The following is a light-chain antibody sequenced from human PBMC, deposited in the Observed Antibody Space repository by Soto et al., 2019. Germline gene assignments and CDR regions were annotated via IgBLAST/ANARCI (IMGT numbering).Light chain of an antibody. Sequence: IQMTHSPSSVSASVLYIVTITFRASQGIGSWLAWYQQKPGKAPNLLIYTVSSLQSGVPSRFSGSGSGTDFTLTTSNLQPEDFATYYCQKAASFPINFGQGTRLEIK. V-gene: IGKV1-12*01. J-gene: IGKJ5*01. CDR1: QGIGSW. CDR2: TVS. CDR3: QKAASFPIN.